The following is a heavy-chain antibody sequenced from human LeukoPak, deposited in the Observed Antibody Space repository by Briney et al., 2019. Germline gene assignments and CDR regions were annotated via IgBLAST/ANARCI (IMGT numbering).Heavy chain of an antibody. CDR3: AREVNDDYVWGSYRYTRGYFDY. CDR2: IIPIFGTA. J-gene: IGHJ4*02. V-gene: IGHV1-69*13. D-gene: IGHD3-16*02. CDR1: GGTFSSYA. Sequence: SVKVSCKASGGTFSSYAISWVRQAPGQGLEWMGGIIPIFGTANYAQKFQGRVTVTADESTSTAYMELSSLRSEDTAVYYCAREVNDDYVWGSYRYTRGYFDYWGQGTLVTVSS.